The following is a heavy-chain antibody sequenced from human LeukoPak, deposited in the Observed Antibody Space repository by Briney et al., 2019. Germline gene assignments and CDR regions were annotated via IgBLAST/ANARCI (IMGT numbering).Heavy chain of an antibody. V-gene: IGHV1-8*02. Sequence: ASVKVSCKASGYTFTSYYMHWVRQATGQGLEWMGWMNPNSGNTGYAQKFQGRVTMTRNTSISTAYMELSSLRSEDTAVYYCARYGDYDPDYGMDVWGQGTMVTVSS. CDR1: GYTFTSYY. CDR3: ARYGDYDPDYGMDV. J-gene: IGHJ6*02. D-gene: IGHD4-17*01. CDR2: MNPNSGNT.